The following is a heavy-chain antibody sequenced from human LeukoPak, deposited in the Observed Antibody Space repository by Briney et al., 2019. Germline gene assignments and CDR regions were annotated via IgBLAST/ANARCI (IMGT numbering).Heavy chain of an antibody. CDR1: GFIFTTYW. CDR3: AKELSLFFDATT. CDR2: IKYDESEK. D-gene: IGHD3-16*02. V-gene: IGHV3-7*03. J-gene: IGHJ4*02. Sequence: GGSLRLSCAASGFIFTTYWMSWVRQAPGKGLEWVANIKYDESEKYYVDSVKGRFTISRDNAKNSLFLQMNSLRAEDTAVYYCAKELSLFFDATTRGQGTLVTVSS.